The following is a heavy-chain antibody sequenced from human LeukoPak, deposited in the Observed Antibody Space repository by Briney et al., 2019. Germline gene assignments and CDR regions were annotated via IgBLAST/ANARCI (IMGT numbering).Heavy chain of an antibody. CDR3: AREDVWGNNRPKGHFDY. D-gene: IGHD3-16*02. J-gene: IGHJ4*02. CDR1: GGSISRYY. Sequence: PSETLSLTCTVSGGSISRYYWSWIRQPPGKGLEWIGYIYDRGSTNYNPSPKSRVTLSVDTSKNQFSLNLNSVTAADTAMYYCAREDVWGNNRPKGHFDYWGQGTLVTVSS. CDR2: IYDRGST. V-gene: IGHV4-59*01.